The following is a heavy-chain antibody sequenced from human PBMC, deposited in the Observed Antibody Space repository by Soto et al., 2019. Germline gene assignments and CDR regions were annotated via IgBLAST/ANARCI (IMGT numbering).Heavy chain of an antibody. J-gene: IGHJ4*02. CDR2: INAGNGNT. D-gene: IGHD2-15*01. Sequence: QVQLVQSGAEVKKPGASVKVSCKASGYTFTSYAMPWVRQAPGQRLAWMGWINAGNGNTKYSQKFQGRVTITRDTSASTAYRELSSLRSEDTAVYYCARGPGGPDGPGDYWGQGTLVTVSS. V-gene: IGHV1-3*01. CDR3: ARGPGGPDGPGDY. CDR1: GYTFTSYA.